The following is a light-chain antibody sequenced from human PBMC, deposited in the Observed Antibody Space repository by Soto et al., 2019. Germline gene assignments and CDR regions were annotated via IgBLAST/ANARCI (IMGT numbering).Light chain of an antibody. CDR3: QHSYRDPWT. J-gene: IGKJ1*01. V-gene: IGKV1-39*01. Sequence: DLQMTQSPSSLSASVGDRVTMTCRASQSISNHLNWYNQKPGKAPKLLIYKASNLESGVPSRFSGSGSGTDFTLTISSLQPEDFATYYCQHSYRDPWTFGQGTKVEI. CDR1: QSISNH. CDR2: KAS.